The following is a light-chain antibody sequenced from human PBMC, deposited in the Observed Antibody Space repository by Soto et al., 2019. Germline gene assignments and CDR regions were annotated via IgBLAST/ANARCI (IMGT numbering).Light chain of an antibody. J-gene: IGKJ5*01. CDR2: KAS. CDR3: QQYNSYST. CDR1: QTISSW. Sequence: IQLTQSPYTLSASVGARVALTGRASQTISSWLAWYQQKPGKAPKLLIYKASSLESGVPSRFSGSGSGTEFTLTISSLQPDDFATYYCQQYNSYSTFGQGTRLEIK. V-gene: IGKV1-5*03.